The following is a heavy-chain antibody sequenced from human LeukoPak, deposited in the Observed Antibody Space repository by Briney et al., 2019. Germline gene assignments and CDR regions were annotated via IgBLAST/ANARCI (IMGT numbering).Heavy chain of an antibody. V-gene: IGHV3-11*01. D-gene: IGHD2-2*01. CDR1: GFTLSDYY. J-gene: IGHJ5*01. Sequence: PGGSLRFSCAASGFTLSDYYMSWMRQAPGQGLEWVSYISTSGSTIYHADSVKGRFTISRDNAKNSLYLQMNSLRAEDTAVYYCAREHCSTTSCYFDSWGQGSLVTVSS. CDR2: ISTSGSTI. CDR3: AREHCSTTSCYFDS.